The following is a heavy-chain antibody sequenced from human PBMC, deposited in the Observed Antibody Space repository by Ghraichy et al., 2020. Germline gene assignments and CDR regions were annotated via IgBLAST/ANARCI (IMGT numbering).Heavy chain of an antibody. CDR3: TTRRDCSSTSCYVYYYYGMDV. J-gene: IGHJ6*02. D-gene: IGHD2-2*01. V-gene: IGHV3-15*01. CDR2: IKSKTDGGTT. Sequence: GGSLRLSCAASGFTFSNAWMSWVRQAPGKGLEWVGRIKSKTDGGTTDYAAPGKGRFTISRDDSKNTLYLQMNSLKTEDTAVYYCTTRRDCSSTSCYVYYYYGMDVWGQGTTVTVSS. CDR1: GFTFSNAW.